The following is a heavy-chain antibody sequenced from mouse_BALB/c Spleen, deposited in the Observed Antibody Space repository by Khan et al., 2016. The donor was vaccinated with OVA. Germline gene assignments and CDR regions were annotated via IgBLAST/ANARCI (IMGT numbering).Heavy chain of an antibody. V-gene: IGHV3-2*02. D-gene: IGHD2-3*01. CDR3: ARDGSRYNYAMDY. CDR2: ISSSGST. Sequence: EVQLQESGPGLVKPSQSLSLTCTVTSYSITSDYAWNWIRQFPGNKLEWMGYISSSGSTNYNPALKSRISITRDTSKNQFFLQLNSVTTEDTATYYCARDGSRYNYAMDYWGQGTSVIVSS. CDR1: SYSITSDYA. J-gene: IGHJ4*01.